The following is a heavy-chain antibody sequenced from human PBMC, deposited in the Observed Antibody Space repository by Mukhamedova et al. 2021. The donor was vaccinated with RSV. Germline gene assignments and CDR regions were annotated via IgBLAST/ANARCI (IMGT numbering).Heavy chain of an antibody. J-gene: IGHJ4*02. Sequence: GRFTISRDNAQNTLYLQMNGLRAEDTAVYYCVRDGPGVRLFHCWGQGTLVTVSS. CDR3: VRDGPGVRLFHC. D-gene: IGHD2-8*01. V-gene: IGHV3-74*01.